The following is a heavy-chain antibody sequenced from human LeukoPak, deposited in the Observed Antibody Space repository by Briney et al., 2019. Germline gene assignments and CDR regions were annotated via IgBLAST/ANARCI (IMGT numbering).Heavy chain of an antibody. J-gene: IGHJ3*01. Sequence: GGSLRLSCAASGFTFRSYAMNWVRQAPGKGLEWVSLISFSGDNSYYADSVKGRFTISRDNSKNTLSLQMNSLRVEDTAIYYCAKDIQLSTWGLGTMVTVSS. CDR1: GFTFRSYA. V-gene: IGHV3-23*01. CDR2: ISFSGDNS. D-gene: IGHD5-24*01. CDR3: AKDIQLST.